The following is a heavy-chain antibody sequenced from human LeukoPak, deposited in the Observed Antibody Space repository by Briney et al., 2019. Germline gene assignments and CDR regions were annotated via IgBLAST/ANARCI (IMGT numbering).Heavy chain of an antibody. CDR2: IWYDGSNK. J-gene: IGHJ4*02. Sequence: PGGSLRFSCAASGFTFSSYGMHWVRQAPGKGLAWVAVIWYDGSNKYYADSVKGRFTISRDNSKNTLYLQMDSLRAEDTAVYYCARDPGVRWLVGFDYWGQGTLVTVSS. CDR3: ARDPGVRWLVGFDY. V-gene: IGHV3-33*01. D-gene: IGHD6-19*01. CDR1: GFTFSSYG.